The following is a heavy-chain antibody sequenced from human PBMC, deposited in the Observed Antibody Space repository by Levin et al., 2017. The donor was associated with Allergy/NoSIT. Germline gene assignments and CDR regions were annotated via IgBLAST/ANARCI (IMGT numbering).Heavy chain of an antibody. CDR3: ARGGLRYFDWLPHHDY. CDR1: GFTFSDYY. Sequence: GGSLRLSCAASGFTFSDYYMSWIRQAPGKGLEWVSYISSSGSTIYYADSVKGRFTISRDNAKNSLYLQMNSLRAEDTAVYYCARGGLRYFDWLPHHDYWGQGTLVTVSS. J-gene: IGHJ4*02. CDR2: ISSSGSTI. V-gene: IGHV3-11*01. D-gene: IGHD3-9*01.